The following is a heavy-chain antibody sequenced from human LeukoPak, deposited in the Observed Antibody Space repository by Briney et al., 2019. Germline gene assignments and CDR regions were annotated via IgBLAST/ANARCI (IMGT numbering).Heavy chain of an antibody. D-gene: IGHD2-15*01. CDR1: GFTFSSYG. CDR2: ISYDGSNK. CDR3: AKSMGYYDAFDI. Sequence: GGSLRLSCAASGFTFSSYGMHRVRQAPGKGLEWVAVISYDGSNKYYADSVKGRFTISRDNSKNTLYLQMNSLRAEDTAVYYCAKSMGYYDAFDIWGQGTMVTVSS. V-gene: IGHV3-30*18. J-gene: IGHJ3*02.